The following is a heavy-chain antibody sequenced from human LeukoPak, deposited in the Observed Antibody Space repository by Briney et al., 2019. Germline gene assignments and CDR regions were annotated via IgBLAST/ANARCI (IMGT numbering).Heavy chain of an antibody. J-gene: IGHJ4*02. V-gene: IGHV4-38-2*01. Sequence: SETLSLTCAVSGYSISSGYYWGWIRQPPGKGLEWIGSIYHSGSTYYNPSLKSRVTISVDTSKNQFSLKLSSVTAADTAVYYCARQDIVGATTLDYWGQGTLVTVSS. CDR1: GYSISSGYY. CDR3: ARQDIVGATTLDY. CDR2: IYHSGST. D-gene: IGHD1-26*01.